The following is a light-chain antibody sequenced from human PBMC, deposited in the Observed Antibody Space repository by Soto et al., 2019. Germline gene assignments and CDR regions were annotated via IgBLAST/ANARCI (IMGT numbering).Light chain of an antibody. CDR3: QQRHTWPIT. J-gene: IGKJ5*01. V-gene: IGKV3-11*01. CDR2: DAS. CDR1: QSVSSY. Sequence: RVLARSPATLPFSPGGIATLSCGASQSVSSYLAWYQQKPGQAPRLLIYDASNRATGIPARFSGSGSATDFTPTTSTLQPEAFAVYSCQQRHTWPITFGKGTRLEIK.